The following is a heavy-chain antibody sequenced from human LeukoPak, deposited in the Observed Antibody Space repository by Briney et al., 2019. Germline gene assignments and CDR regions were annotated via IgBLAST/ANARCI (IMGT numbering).Heavy chain of an antibody. J-gene: IGHJ4*02. CDR2: MYTSGTT. V-gene: IGHV4-4*07. CDR1: GDSIGSYY. Sequence: SETLSLTCTVSGDSIGSYYWSWIRQSAGKGLEWIGRMYTSGTTDYNPSLKSRVTMSVDTSKNQFSLKLNSVTAADTAVYYCARGRQNYDFWSGNSKGIDYWGQGTLVTVSS. D-gene: IGHD3-3*01. CDR3: ARGRQNYDFWSGNSKGIDY.